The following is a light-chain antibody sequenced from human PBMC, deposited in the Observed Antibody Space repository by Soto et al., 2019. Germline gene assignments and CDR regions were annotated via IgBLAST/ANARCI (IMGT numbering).Light chain of an antibody. V-gene: IGKV3-15*01. J-gene: IGKJ1*01. Sequence: EIVMTQSPATLSVSPGERATLSCRASKSISSNLAWYKQKPGQAPRLLIYGASTRATGIPARFSGSGSGTEFTLTISSLQSEDFAIYYCQQHNNWPPWTFGQGTKVEIK. CDR3: QQHNNWPPWT. CDR1: KSISSN. CDR2: GAS.